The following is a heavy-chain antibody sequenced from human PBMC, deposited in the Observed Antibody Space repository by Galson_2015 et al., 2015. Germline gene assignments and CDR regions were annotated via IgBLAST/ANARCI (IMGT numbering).Heavy chain of an antibody. CDR2: INAGNGNT. Sequence: SVKVSCKASGYTYTSYAMHWVRQAPGQRLEWIGWINAGNGNTKYSQKFQGRVTITRDTSASTAYMELSSLRSEDTAVYYCARGYTTVTPYDAFDIWGQGTMVTVSS. D-gene: IGHD4-17*01. CDR3: ARGYTTVTPYDAFDI. CDR1: GYTYTSYA. V-gene: IGHV1-3*01. J-gene: IGHJ3*02.